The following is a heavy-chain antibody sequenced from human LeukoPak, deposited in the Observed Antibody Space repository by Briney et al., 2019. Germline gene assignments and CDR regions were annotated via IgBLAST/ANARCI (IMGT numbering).Heavy chain of an antibody. Sequence: GGSLRLSCAASGFTFSSYWMSWVRQAPGKGLEWVANIKQDGSEKYYVDSVKGRFTISRDNAKNTLYLQMNSLRAEDTAVYYCARSGIEGNKYYFDYWGQGTLVTVSS. CDR3: ARSGIEGNKYYFDY. V-gene: IGHV3-7*01. J-gene: IGHJ4*02. D-gene: IGHD1-26*01. CDR2: IKQDGSEK. CDR1: GFTFSSYW.